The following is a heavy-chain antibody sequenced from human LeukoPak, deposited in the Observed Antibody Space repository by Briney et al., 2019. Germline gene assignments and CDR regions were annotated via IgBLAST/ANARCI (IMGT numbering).Heavy chain of an antibody. CDR2: ISGSGGST. V-gene: IGHV3-23*01. Sequence: ETLSLTCTVSGYSISSGYYWGWIRQPPGKGLEWVSAISGSGGSTYYADSVKGRFTISRDNSKNTLYLQMNSLRAEDTAVYYCAAAPFYYYYYMDVWGKGTTVTVSS. J-gene: IGHJ6*03. CDR1: GYSISSGYY. CDR3: AAAPFYYYYYMDV. D-gene: IGHD2-15*01.